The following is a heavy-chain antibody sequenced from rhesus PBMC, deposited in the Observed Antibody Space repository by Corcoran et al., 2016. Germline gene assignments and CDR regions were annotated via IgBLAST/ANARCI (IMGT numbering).Heavy chain of an antibody. CDR3: ARGDNIWTGYYGY. Sequence: QVQLQESGPGLVKPSETLSLTCAVSGGSISSSHWWRWIRQPPGKGLEGIGYISGSSGSTYYNPSLKSRVTMSKDTSKNQFSLKLSSVTAADTAVYYWARGDNIWTGYYGYWGQGVLVTVSS. CDR1: GGSISSSHW. D-gene: IGHD3-3*01. CDR2: ISGSSGST. J-gene: IGHJ4*01. V-gene: IGHV4S19*01.